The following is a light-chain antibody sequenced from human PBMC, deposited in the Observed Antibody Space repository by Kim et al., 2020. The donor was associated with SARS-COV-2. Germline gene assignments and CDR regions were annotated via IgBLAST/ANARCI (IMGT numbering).Light chain of an antibody. V-gene: IGKV3-15*01. CDR2: DAT. J-gene: IGKJ1*01. CDR3: QQSHDWPPLT. CDR1: QTINNK. Sequence: SPGERATLSGRASQTINNKLVWDQQKPGQAPRLLIYDATTRATGVPARFMGSGSETDFTLTISSLQSEDFAVYYCQQSHDWPPLTFGQGTKVDIK.